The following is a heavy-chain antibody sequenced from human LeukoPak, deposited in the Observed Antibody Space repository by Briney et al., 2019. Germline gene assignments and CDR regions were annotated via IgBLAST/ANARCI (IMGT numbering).Heavy chain of an antibody. V-gene: IGHV3-21*01. CDR3: ARYCSSTSCYESGYYGMDV. D-gene: IGHD2-2*01. J-gene: IGHJ6*02. CDR1: GFTFSSYS. Sequence: PGGSLRLSCAASGFTFSSYSMNWVRQAPGKGLEWVSSINSSSSYIYYADSVKGRFTISRDNAKNSLYLQMNSLRAEDTAVYYCARYCSSTSCYESGYYGMDVWGQGTTDTVSS. CDR2: INSSSSYI.